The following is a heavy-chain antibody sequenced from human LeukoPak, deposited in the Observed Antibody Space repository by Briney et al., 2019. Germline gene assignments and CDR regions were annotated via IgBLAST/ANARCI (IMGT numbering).Heavy chain of an antibody. V-gene: IGHV1-69*04. CDR3: ARGFASADSWPNFDY. CDR1: GGTFSSYA. D-gene: IGHD3-16*01. CDR2: IIPLLGIA. Sequence: SAKVSCKASGGTFSSYAISWVRQAPGQGLECMVRIIPLLGIAIYAQKFQCRVTITADKSTSTAYMELSSLRSEDTAVYYCARGFASADSWPNFDYWGQGTLVTVSS. J-gene: IGHJ4*02.